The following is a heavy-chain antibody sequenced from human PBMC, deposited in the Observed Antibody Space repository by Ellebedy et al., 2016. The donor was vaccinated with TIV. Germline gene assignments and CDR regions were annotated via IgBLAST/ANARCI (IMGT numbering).Heavy chain of an antibody. D-gene: IGHD2-15*01. CDR3: AKDLDGGYSDY. J-gene: IGHJ4*02. CDR1: GFTFSSYG. V-gene: IGHV3-33*03. CDR2: IWYDGSNK. Sequence: GGSLRLSXAASGFTFSSYGMNWVRQAPGKGLEWVAVIWYDGSNKYYADSVKGRFTISRDNSKNTLYLQMNSLRAEDTAVYYCAKDLDGGYSDYWGQGTLVTVSS.